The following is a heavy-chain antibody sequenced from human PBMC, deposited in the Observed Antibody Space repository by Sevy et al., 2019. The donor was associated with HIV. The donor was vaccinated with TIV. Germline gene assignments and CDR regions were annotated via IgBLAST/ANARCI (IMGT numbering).Heavy chain of an antibody. V-gene: IGHV1-18*01. D-gene: IGHD6-19*01. CDR2: ISAYNGNT. J-gene: IGHJ5*02. CDR1: GYTFTSYG. CDR3: ARNREQWLRTGFDP. Sequence: ASVKVSCKASGYTFTSYGISWVRQAPGQGLEWMGWISAYNGNTNYAQKLQGRVTMTTDTSTGTAYLELRSLRSDDTAVYYCARNREQWLRTGFDPWGQGTLVTVSS.